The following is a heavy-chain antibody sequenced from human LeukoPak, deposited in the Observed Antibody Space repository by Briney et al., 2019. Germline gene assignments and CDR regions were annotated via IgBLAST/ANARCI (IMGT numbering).Heavy chain of an antibody. D-gene: IGHD3-10*01. Sequence: PSETLSLTCAVYGGSFSGYYWSWIRQPPGKGLEWIGEINHSGSTNYNPSLKSRVTISVDMSKNQFSLKLSSVTAADTAVYYCARGTGLLNWFDPWGQGTLVTVSS. CDR2: INHSGST. J-gene: IGHJ5*02. V-gene: IGHV4-34*01. CDR1: GGSFSGYY. CDR3: ARGTGLLNWFDP.